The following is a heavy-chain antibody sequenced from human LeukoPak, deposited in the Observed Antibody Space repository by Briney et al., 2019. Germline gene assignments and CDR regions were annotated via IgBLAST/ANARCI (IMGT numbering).Heavy chain of an antibody. CDR1: GGTFSSYA. J-gene: IGHJ4*02. Sequence: ASVKASCKASGGTFSSYAISWVRQAPEQGLEWMGGIIPIFGTANYAQKFQGRVTITADESTSTAYMELSSLRSEDTAVYYCARGYSSSSEYYFDYWGQGTLVTVSS. CDR2: IIPIFGTA. CDR3: ARGYSSSSEYYFDY. V-gene: IGHV1-69*13. D-gene: IGHD6-6*01.